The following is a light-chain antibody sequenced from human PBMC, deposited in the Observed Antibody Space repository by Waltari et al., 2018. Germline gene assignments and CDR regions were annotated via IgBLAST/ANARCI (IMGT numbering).Light chain of an antibody. Sequence: EVVLTQSSGTLSLSPGERATLSCRASQSVTSNYLAWYQQTPGQAPRLLIYDASTRATDIPDRFSGSGSGTDFTLTISRVEPEDFAVYHCQQYGALPWTFGKGTKVEMK. J-gene: IGKJ1*01. CDR1: QSVTSNY. V-gene: IGKV3-20*01. CDR3: QQYGALPWT. CDR2: DAS.